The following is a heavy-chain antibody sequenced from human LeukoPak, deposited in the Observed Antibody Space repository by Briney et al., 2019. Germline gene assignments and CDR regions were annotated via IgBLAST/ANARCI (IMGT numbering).Heavy chain of an antibody. CDR2: ISGFGGST. V-gene: IGHV3-23*01. D-gene: IGHD6-13*01. J-gene: IGHJ4*02. Sequence: PGGSLRLSCAASGFIFQNYAMNWVRQAPGKGLEWVSGISGFGGSTYYAASVKGRFAISRDNSGNALFLQPTNLRVEDSAVYFCARRGGSSWSSFDFWGQGTLVGVSS. CDR1: GFIFQNYA. CDR3: ARRGGSSWSSFDF.